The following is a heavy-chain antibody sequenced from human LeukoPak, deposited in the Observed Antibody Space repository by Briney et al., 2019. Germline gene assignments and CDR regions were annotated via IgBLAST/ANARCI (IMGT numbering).Heavy chain of an antibody. CDR3: ARHSIKTIVPVVDYYYYMDV. CDR1: GFPFNNYG. V-gene: IGHV3-30*02. D-gene: IGHD2-2*01. Sequence: GGSLRLSCVASGFPFNNYGMHWVRQAPGKGLEWVTFIGYDGSMKYYAESVRGRFIISRDNSNNTLHLHMDTLKTEDTGVYYCARHSIKTIVPVVDYYYYMDVWGKGTTVTVAS. CDR2: IGYDGSMK. J-gene: IGHJ6*03.